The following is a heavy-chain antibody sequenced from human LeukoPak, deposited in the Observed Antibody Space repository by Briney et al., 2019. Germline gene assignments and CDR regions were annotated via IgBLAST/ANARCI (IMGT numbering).Heavy chain of an antibody. CDR2: IYYSGST. J-gene: IGHJ6*03. D-gene: IGHD3-3*01. V-gene: IGHV4-59*11. Sequence: SEXLSLTCTVSGGSISSHCGSWLRQPPGKGLEWIGCIYYSGSTNYNPSLTRRVTVSVDTPKKQCSLTLSSVTAADTAVYYCARVRITILGDSHYYNMDVWGKGTTVTVSS. CDR1: GGSISSHC. CDR3: ARVRITILGDSHYYNMDV.